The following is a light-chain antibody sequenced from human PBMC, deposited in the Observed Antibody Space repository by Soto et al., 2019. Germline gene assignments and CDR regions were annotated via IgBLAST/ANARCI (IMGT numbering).Light chain of an antibody. V-gene: IGKV3-11*01. J-gene: IGKJ5*01. CDR3: HQRNK. CDR2: GAS. Sequence: EIVMTHSPSTLSVSXGERATLSCRASQSVSSNLAWYQQKPGQAPRLLIYGASNRATGIPARFSGSRSGTDFTLTISSLEPEDFAVYFCHQRNKFGQGTRLEIK. CDR1: QSVSSN.